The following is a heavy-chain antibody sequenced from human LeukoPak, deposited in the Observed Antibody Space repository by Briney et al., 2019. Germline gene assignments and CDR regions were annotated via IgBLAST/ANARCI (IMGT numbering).Heavy chain of an antibody. CDR3: ARGGGKPFDY. Sequence: PSETLSLTCTVSGGSISSGGYYWSWIRQPPGKGLEWIGNIYHSGNTDYNPSLKSRVTMSVDRSKNQFSLGLSSVTAADSAVYYCARGGGKPFDYWGQGTLVTVSS. CDR1: GGSISSGGYY. V-gene: IGHV4-30-2*01. D-gene: IGHD4-23*01. CDR2: IYHSGNT. J-gene: IGHJ4*02.